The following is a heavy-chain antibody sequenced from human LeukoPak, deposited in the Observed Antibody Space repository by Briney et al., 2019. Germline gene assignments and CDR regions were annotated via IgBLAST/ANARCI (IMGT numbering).Heavy chain of an antibody. Sequence: PGGSLRLSCAASGFTFSNYGMHWVRQAPGKGLEWVAFISYDGSDSVKGRFTISRDNSKNTLYLQMNSLKIEDTAVYYCARGGGESSSGQLFDYWGQGTLVTVSS. V-gene: IGHV3-30*03. D-gene: IGHD6-19*01. CDR1: GFTFSNYG. J-gene: IGHJ4*02. CDR2: ISYDGS. CDR3: ARGGGESSSGQLFDY.